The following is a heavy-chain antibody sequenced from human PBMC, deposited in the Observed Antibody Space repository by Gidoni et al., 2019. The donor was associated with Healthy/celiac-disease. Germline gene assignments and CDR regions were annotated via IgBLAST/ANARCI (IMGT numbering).Heavy chain of an antibody. Sequence: EVQLVESGGGLVQPGGSLRLYCAAPRFTFSSYDMNWVRTAPGKGLVWVSYIRSSGSTIYYADSVKGRFTISRDNAKNSLYLQMNSLRAEDTAVYYCARDNKDYDFWSGYYGDYYYGMDVWGQGTTVTVSS. V-gene: IGHV3-48*03. CDR3: ARDNKDYDFWSGYYGDYYYGMDV. CDR1: RFTFSSYD. J-gene: IGHJ6*02. CDR2: IRSSGSTI. D-gene: IGHD3-3*01.